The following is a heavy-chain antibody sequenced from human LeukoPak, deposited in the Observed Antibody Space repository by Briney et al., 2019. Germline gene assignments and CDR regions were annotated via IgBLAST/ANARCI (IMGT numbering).Heavy chain of an antibody. CDR3: AREVVVAATLDY. D-gene: IGHD2-15*01. V-gene: IGHV3-48*03. J-gene: IGHJ4*02. Sequence: PGGSLRLSCVASGFTFSSYEMNWVRQAPGKGLEWVSYISSSGSTIYYADSVKGRFTISRDNAKNSLYLQMNSLRAEDTAVYYCAREVVVAATLDYWGQGTLVTVSS. CDR2: ISSSGSTI. CDR1: GFTFSSYE.